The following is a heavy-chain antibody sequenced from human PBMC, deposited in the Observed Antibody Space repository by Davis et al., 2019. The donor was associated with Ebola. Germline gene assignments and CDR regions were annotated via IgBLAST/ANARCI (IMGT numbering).Heavy chain of an antibody. CDR3: ASAIAGGYSSSWYGSDY. CDR2: IYYSGST. D-gene: IGHD6-13*01. J-gene: IGHJ4*02. V-gene: IGHV4-59*01. Sequence: SETLSLTCTVSGGSISSYYWSWIRQPPGKGLEWIGYIYYSGSTNYNPSLKSRVTISVDTSKNQFSLKLSSVTAADTAVYYCASAIAGGYSSSWYGSDYWGQGTLVTVSS. CDR1: GGSISSYY.